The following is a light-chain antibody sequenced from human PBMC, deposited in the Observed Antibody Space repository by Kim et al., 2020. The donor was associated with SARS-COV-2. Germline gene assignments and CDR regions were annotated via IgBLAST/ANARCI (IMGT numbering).Light chain of an antibody. V-gene: IGLV3-19*01. Sequence: SSELTQDPAVSVALGQTIRITCQGDSLRRYYGSWYQQKPGQAPILVIYDNYTRPSWIPDRFSGSRSGDTSSLTITGTQAGDEADYYCNSRGSNDNVLFGG. J-gene: IGLJ2*01. CDR1: SLRRYY. CDR3: NSRGSNDNVL. CDR2: DNY.